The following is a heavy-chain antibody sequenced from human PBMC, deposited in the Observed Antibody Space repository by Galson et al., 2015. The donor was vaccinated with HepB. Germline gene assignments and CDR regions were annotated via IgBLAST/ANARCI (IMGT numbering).Heavy chain of an antibody. Sequence: QSGAEVKKPGESLKISCKGSGSSFTNYWIGWVRQMAGKGLEWMGTIYLGDSDIRYSPSFQGQVTISADKSISTAYLQWSSLKASDTALYYCTSCLSGSYLEYYGADVWGQGTSVTVSS. D-gene: IGHD1-26*01. J-gene: IGHJ6*02. CDR1: GSSFTNYW. CDR2: IYLGDSDI. CDR3: TSCLSGSYLEYYGADV. V-gene: IGHV5-51*01.